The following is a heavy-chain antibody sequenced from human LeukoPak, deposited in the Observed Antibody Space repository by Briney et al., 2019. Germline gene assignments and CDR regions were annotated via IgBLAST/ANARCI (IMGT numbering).Heavy chain of an antibody. J-gene: IGHJ4*02. V-gene: IGHV3-74*01. CDR1: GFTFSIYW. Sequence: TGGSLRLSCAASGFTFSIYWVHWVRQAPGKGLVWVSSINSDGSSTSYADSVKGRFTISRDNAKNTLYQQMNTLRAEDTAVYYCASLDYWGQGTPVTVSS. CDR3: ASLDY. CDR2: INSDGSST.